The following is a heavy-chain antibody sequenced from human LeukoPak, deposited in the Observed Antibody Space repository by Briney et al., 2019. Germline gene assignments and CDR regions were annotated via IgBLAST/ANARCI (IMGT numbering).Heavy chain of an antibody. J-gene: IGHJ4*02. V-gene: IGHV6-1*01. CDR3: ARGGLGGITAYSNYLFDY. D-gene: IGHD4-11*01. Sequence: SQTLSLTCAISGDSVSSYSAAWSWIRQSPSRGLEWLGRTYYRSKWYNDYAVSVKSRITINPDTSKNQFSLNLTSVTAADTAVYYCARGGLGGITAYSNYLFDYWGQGTLVTVSS. CDR2: TYYRSKWYN. CDR1: GDSVSSYSAA.